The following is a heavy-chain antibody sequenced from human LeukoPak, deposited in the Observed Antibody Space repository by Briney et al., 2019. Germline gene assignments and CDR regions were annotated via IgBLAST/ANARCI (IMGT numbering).Heavy chain of an antibody. V-gene: IGHV3-48*01. J-gene: IGHJ6*02. CDR3: ARVTPNGMDV. CDR2: ISSSSSTI. CDR1: GFTFSSYS. D-gene: IGHD1-14*01. Sequence: SGGSLRLSFAASGFTFSSYSMNWVGQAPGKGLEWVSYISSSSSTIYYADSEKGRFTITRNNAKNPLYQKINSLTAEDTAVYYCARVTPNGMDVWGQGTTVTVSS.